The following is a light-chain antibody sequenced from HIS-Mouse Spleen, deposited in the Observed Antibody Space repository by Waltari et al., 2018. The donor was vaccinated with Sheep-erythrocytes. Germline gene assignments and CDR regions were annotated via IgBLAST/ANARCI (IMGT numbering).Light chain of an antibody. CDR2: DVS. CDR1: SSDVGGYNC. Sequence: QSALTQPRSVSGSPGQAVTISCTGTSSDVGGYNCVSWYETHPGKAPNLMIYDVSNRPSRVSDRFSGCKSGNTASLTISGLQAEHEADYSCCSYAGSYNHVFATGTKVTVL. J-gene: IGLJ1*01. V-gene: IGLV2-11*01. CDR3: CSYAGSYNHV.